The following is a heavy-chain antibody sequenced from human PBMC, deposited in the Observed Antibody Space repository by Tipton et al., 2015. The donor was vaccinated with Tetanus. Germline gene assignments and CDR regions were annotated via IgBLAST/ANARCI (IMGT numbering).Heavy chain of an antibody. D-gene: IGHD6-6*01. CDR1: GYTFDTYW. CDR3: ARLHLRTYASSSGY. CDR2: IYPGDSDT. J-gene: IGHJ4*02. Sequence: VQLVQSGAEVKKPGESLKISCKCSGYTFDTYWIAWVRQMPGKGLEWMGIIYPGDSDTRYSPSFQGHVTMSADKSINTAYLQWSSLKASDAATYFCARLHLRTYASSSGYWGQGTLVTVSS. V-gene: IGHV5-51*01.